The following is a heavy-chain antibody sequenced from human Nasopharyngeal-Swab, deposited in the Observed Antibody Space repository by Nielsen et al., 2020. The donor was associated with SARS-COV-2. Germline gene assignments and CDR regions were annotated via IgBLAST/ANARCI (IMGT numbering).Heavy chain of an antibody. CDR2: MNPNSGNT. CDR1: GYTFTSYD. V-gene: IGHV1-8*01. Sequence: ASVKVSCKASGYTFTSYDINWVRQATGQGLEWMGWMNPNSGNTGYAQKFQGRVTRTRNTSISTAYMELSSLRSEDTAVYYCARAERGRIVVVITSFYYYYMDVWGKGTTVTVSS. J-gene: IGHJ6*03. CDR3: ARAERGRIVVVITSFYYYYMDV. D-gene: IGHD3-22*01.